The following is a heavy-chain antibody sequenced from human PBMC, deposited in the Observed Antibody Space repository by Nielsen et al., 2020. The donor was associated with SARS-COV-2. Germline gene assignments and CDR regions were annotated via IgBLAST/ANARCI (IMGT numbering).Heavy chain of an antibody. CDR1: GFTFSSSG. J-gene: IGHJ4*02. V-gene: IGHV3-30*18. D-gene: IGHD5-24*01. CDR3: AKVGDTDGYANEY. Sequence: GESLKISCTASGFTFSSSGMHWVRQAPGKGLEWVAVISYDGIYKYHADSVKGRFTISRDNSENTLYPQMSSLRAEGTAMYYCAKVGDTDGYANEYWGQGTLVTVSS. CDR2: ISYDGIYK.